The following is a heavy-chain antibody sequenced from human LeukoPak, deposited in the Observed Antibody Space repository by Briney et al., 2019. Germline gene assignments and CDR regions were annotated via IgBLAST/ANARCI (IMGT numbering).Heavy chain of an antibody. V-gene: IGHV1-8*02. CDR1: GGTFSSYA. J-gene: IGHJ4*02. CDR3: ARAAWVSTSSKYYFDN. D-gene: IGHD2-21*01. Sequence: ASVKASCKASGGTFSSYAISWVRQATGQGLEWMGWMNPNSGNTGYAQKFQGRVTMTRNTSISTAYMELSSLRSEDTALYYCARAAWVSTSSKYYFDNWGQGTLATVSS. CDR2: MNPNSGNT.